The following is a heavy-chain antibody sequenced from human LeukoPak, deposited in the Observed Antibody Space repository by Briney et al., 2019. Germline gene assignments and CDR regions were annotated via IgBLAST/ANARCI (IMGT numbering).Heavy chain of an antibody. CDR1: GFTLSSYG. D-gene: IGHD2-2*01. CDR2: IYHSGST. J-gene: IGHJ5*02. V-gene: IGHV4-4*02. CDR3: ARRSVVVPAATGWFDP. Sequence: GSPRLSCAASGFTLSSYGMHWGRQPPGEGGEGVGEIYHSGSTNYNPSLKSRVTISVDKSKNQFSLKLSSVTAADTAVYYCARRSVVVPAATGWFDPWGQGTLVTVSS.